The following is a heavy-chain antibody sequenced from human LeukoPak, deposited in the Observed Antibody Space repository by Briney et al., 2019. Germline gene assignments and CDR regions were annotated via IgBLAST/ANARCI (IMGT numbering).Heavy chain of an antibody. CDR1: GFTFSTYW. CDR2: INTDGSST. Sequence: PGESLRLSCAASGFTFSTYWMHWVRQAPGKGLLWVARINTDGSSTLYADSVKGRFTISRDNAKNSLYLQMKSLRAEDTAVYYCARESRIAALGRFDYWGQGTLVTVSS. V-gene: IGHV3-74*01. CDR3: ARESRIAALGRFDY. D-gene: IGHD6-13*01. J-gene: IGHJ4*02.